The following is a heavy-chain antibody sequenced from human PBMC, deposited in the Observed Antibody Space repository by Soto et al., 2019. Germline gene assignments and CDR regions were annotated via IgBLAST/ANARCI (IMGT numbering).Heavy chain of an antibody. Sequence: ASVKVSCKASGYTFTSYAMHWVRQAPGQRLEWMGWINAGNGNTKYSQKFQGRVTITRDTSASTAYMELSSLRSEDTAVYYCARDRNTLYGMDVWGQGTTVTVSS. D-gene: IGHD2-2*02. V-gene: IGHV1-3*01. CDR1: GYTFTSYA. CDR2: INAGNGNT. CDR3: ARDRNTLYGMDV. J-gene: IGHJ6*02.